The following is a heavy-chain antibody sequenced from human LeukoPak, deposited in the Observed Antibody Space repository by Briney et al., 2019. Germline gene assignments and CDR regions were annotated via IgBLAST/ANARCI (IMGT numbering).Heavy chain of an antibody. J-gene: IGHJ3*01. CDR3: AKERSSTWYSDDAFDV. D-gene: IGHD6-13*01. CDR1: GFTFSSYA. CDR2: ISASGGST. Sequence: GGSLRLSCAASGFTFSSYAMSWVRQAPGKGLEWVSAISASGGSTYYADPVKGRFTISRGNSKNTLYLQMNNLRAEDTAVYYCAKERSSTWYSDDAFDVWGQGTMVIVSS. V-gene: IGHV3-23*01.